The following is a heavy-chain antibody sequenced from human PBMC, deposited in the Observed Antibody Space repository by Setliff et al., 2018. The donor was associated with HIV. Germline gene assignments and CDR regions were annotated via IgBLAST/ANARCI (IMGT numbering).Heavy chain of an antibody. J-gene: IGHJ4*02. Sequence: SETLSLTCTVSGASFIRSRYYWSWIRQPAGKGLEWIGHVYTTGSASYNPSLESRVTILEALSKNQFSLNLDSVTAADTAVYFCARAPAGGSGWNYFDLWGPGTLVTVSS. CDR3: ARAPAGGSGWNYFDL. V-gene: IGHV4-61*09. CDR1: GASFIRSRYY. CDR2: VYTTGSA. D-gene: IGHD6-19*01.